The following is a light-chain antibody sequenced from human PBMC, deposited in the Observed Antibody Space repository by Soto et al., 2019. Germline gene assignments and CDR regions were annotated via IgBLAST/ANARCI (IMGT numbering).Light chain of an antibody. J-gene: IGKJ4*01. CDR1: QSVSST. Sequence: IVMTQSPATLSVSPGERATISCRASQSVSSTLAWYQQKPGQAPRLLLYGASTRAPGIPARFSGSGSGTAFTLTISSLEPEDFAVYYCQQRSNWLFGGGTKVDIK. V-gene: IGKV3-15*01. CDR2: GAS. CDR3: QQRSNWL.